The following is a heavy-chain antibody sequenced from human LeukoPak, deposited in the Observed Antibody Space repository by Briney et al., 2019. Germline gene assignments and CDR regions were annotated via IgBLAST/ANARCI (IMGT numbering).Heavy chain of an antibody. V-gene: IGHV3-30-3*01. J-gene: IGHJ4*02. D-gene: IGHD3-22*01. CDR1: GFTFSSYA. CDR2: ISYDGSNK. CDR3: ANALRYYDSSGYDIDY. Sequence: GGSLRLSCAASGFTFSSYAMHWVRQAPGKGLEWVAVISYDGSNKYYADSVKGRFTISRDNSKNTLYLQMNSLRAEDTAVYYCANALRYYDSSGYDIDYWGQGTLVTVSS.